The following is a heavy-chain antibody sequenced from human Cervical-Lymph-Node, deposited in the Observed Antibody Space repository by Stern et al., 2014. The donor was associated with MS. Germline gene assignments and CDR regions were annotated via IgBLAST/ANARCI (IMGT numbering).Heavy chain of an antibody. J-gene: IGHJ4*02. CDR3: ARDRGSHSDH. CDR2: ISTDTGGA. Sequence: VQLEESGAEVKKPGASVKVSCKASGYSFTAYFIHWVRQAPGQGLEWMGWISTDTGGANYAQRFQGRVTMTRDTSISTTYMELSRLRSDDTAVYYCARDRGSHSDHWGQGTLVTVSS. CDR1: GYSFTAYF. D-gene: IGHD1-26*01. V-gene: IGHV1-2*02.